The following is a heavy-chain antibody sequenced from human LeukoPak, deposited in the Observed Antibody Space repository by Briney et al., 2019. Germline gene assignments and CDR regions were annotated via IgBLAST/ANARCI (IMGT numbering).Heavy chain of an antibody. J-gene: IGHJ6*02. CDR1: EFTFSSYA. V-gene: IGHV3-23*01. CDR2: ITVSGGTT. CDR3: ARDSYGMDV. Sequence: PGGSLRLSCAASEFTFSSYAMQWVRQAPGKGLEWVSGITVSGGTTYYTDSVKGRFTISRDNSKNTLYLQMNSLRAEDTAVYYCARDSYGMDVWGQGTTVTVSS.